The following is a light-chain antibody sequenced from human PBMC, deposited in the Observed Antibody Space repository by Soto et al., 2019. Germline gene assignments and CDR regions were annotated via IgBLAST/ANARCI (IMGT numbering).Light chain of an antibody. J-gene: IGKJ4*01. Sequence: EIVLTQIPGTLSLSPGDRATLSCRASHNVATTYLAWYQQKPGQAPRLLIYGASNRATGIPDRFSGTGFGTDFSLTISSLEPEDFAVYFCQQYGTSPLTFGGGTKVEIK. CDR1: HNVATTY. CDR2: GAS. CDR3: QQYGTSPLT. V-gene: IGKV3-20*01.